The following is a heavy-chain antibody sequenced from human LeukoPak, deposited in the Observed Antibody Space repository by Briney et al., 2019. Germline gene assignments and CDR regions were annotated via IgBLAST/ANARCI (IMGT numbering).Heavy chain of an antibody. D-gene: IGHD2-15*01. V-gene: IGHV4-59*12. CDR2: IYYTGSP. CDR3: ARTTVVVVVDGFDP. J-gene: IGHJ5*02. CDR1: GGSISSYY. Sequence: SETLSLTCTVSGGSISSYYWSWIRQPPGKGLERIGYIYYTGSPSYNPSLKSRVTISVDTSKNHFSLKLSSMTAADTAVYYCARTTVVVVVDGFDPWGQGTLVTVSS.